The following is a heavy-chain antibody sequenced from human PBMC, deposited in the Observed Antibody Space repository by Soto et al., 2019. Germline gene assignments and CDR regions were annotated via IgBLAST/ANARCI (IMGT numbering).Heavy chain of an antibody. CDR2: IVDSGGRA. D-gene: IGHD2-2*01. CDR3: APVPAASSYYSTDV. CDR1: GFAFSSYA. J-gene: IGHJ6*02. V-gene: IGHV3-23*01. Sequence: GGSLRLSCAASGFAFSSYAMNWVRQAPGKGLEWVSGIVDSGGRAFYADSVKGRFTISRDNSKNTLYLEMNNPRAEDTAIYYCAPVPAASSYYSTDVWGQGTTATVSS.